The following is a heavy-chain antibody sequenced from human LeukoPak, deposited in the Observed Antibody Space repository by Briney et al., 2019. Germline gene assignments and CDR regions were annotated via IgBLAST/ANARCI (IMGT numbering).Heavy chain of an antibody. CDR1: GYTFINYY. CDR3: AREFSGYIDF. D-gene: IGHD1-26*01. Sequence: GASVKVSCKASGYTFINYYMHWVRQAPGQGLEWMGIINPSGGGTSYAQKFQGRVTMTRDTSTSTVYMEVSSLRSEDTAVYYCAREFSGYIDFWGQGTLVTVSS. J-gene: IGHJ4*02. CDR2: INPSGGGT. V-gene: IGHV1-46*01.